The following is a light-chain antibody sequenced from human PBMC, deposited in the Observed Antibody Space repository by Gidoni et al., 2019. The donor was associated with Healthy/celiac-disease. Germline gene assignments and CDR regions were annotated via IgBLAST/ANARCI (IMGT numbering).Light chain of an antibody. V-gene: IGKV1-9*01. CDR3: QQPYT. CDR2: AAS. J-gene: IGKJ2*01. Sequence: DIQLTQSPSFLSASVGDRVTITCRASQGISSYLAWYQQKPGKAPKLLIYAASTLQSGVPSRLSGSGSGTEFALTISSLQPEDFATYCCQQPYTFGQXTKLEIK. CDR1: QGISSY.